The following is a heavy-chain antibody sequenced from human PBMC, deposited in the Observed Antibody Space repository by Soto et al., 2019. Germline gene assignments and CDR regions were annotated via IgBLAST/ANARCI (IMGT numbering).Heavy chain of an antibody. J-gene: IGHJ1*01. CDR1: GYTFANYW. D-gene: IGHD6-13*01. V-gene: IGHV5-51*01. CDR2: IYPSYSRT. Sequence: PGGSLKSSCDCSGYTFANYWIGWVRQVPGKGLGGVAIIYPSYSRTIYSPSFQGQVNIPADKSLRTTDLPWTNLKAPDSATLYFTKLKYSTAVRYLQHWGQGTPVTVSS. CDR3: TKLKYSTAVRYLQH.